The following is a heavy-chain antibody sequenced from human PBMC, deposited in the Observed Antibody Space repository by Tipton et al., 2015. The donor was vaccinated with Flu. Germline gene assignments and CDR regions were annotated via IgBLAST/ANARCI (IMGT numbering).Heavy chain of an antibody. J-gene: IGHJ4*02. CDR1: GYSIRSGYF. CDR3: ARHTGDSVRGVIDY. Sequence: TLSLTCSVSGYSIRSGYFWGWIRQSPGKGLEWIGNFFHSGSTYYNLSLKSRVTISEDRSRNQFSLRLTSVTAADTAVYYCARHTGDSVRGVIDYWGQGTLVTVSS. CDR2: FFHSGST. D-gene: IGHD3-10*02. V-gene: IGHV4-38-2*02.